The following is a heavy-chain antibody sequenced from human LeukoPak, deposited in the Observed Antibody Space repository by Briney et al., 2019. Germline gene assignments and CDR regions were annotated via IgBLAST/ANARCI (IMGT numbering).Heavy chain of an antibody. D-gene: IGHD1-26*01. CDR1: GYPISRGYY. Sequence: PSETLSLTCAVSGYPISRGYYWGWLRHPPGKGLEWIGSLYHSGSTYYTPSVKSRVTISVDTSKYEFFLTLSSVTAADTAVYYWGRESGRYHFDYWGQGTLVTASS. J-gene: IGHJ4*02. V-gene: IGHV4-38-2*02. CDR3: GRESGRYHFDY. CDR2: LYHSGST.